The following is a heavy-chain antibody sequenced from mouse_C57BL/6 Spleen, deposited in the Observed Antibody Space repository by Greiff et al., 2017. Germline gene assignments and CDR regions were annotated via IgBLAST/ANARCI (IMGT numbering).Heavy chain of an antibody. V-gene: IGHV1-69*01. CDR3: ARRDFDY. CDR2: IDPSDSYT. J-gene: IGHJ2*01. CDR1: GYTFTSYW. Sequence: QVQLQQPGAELVMPGASVKLSCKASGYTFTSYWMHWVKQRPGQGLEWIREIDPSDSYTNYNQKFKGKSTLTVDKSSSTAYMQLSSLTSEDSAVYYCARRDFDYWGQGTTLTVSS.